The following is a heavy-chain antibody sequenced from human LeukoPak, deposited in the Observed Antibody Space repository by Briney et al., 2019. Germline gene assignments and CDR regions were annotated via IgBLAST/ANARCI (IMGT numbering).Heavy chain of an antibody. Sequence: ASVKVSCKASGYTITGYYIHWVRQAPGQGPEWMGWINTNSGGTNYGQKFQGRVTMTRDTSISTANMELSRLTSDDTAVYYCARGLAVVSPFDFWGQGTLVTVSS. V-gene: IGHV1-2*02. D-gene: IGHD3-22*01. CDR1: GYTITGYY. CDR2: INTNSGGT. J-gene: IGHJ4*02. CDR3: ARGLAVVSPFDF.